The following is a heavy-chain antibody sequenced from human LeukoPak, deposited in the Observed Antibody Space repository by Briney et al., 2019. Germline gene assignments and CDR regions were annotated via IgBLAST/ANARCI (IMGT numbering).Heavy chain of an antibody. CDR3: ARDFEFTTEDTFASPDY. CDR2: ISGSGGST. D-gene: IGHD5-18*01. V-gene: IGHV3-23*01. CDR1: GFTFSSYA. Sequence: GGSLRLSCAASGFTFSSYAMSWVRQAPGKGLEWVSAISGSGGSTYYADSVKGRFTISRDNSKNTLYLQMNSLRPEDTAMYYCARDFEFTTEDTFASPDYWGQGTLVTVSS. J-gene: IGHJ4*02.